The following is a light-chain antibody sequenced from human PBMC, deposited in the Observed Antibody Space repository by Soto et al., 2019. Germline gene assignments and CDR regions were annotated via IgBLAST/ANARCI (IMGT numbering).Light chain of an antibody. V-gene: IGLV6-57*02. CDR3: QSSDGNNMV. CDR1: SGSIASGY. J-gene: IGLJ2*01. Sequence: NFMLTQPHSVSESPGKTVTISCTGSSGSIASGYVQWYQQRPGSAPTTLIYEDNQSPAGVPDRFSGSIDSSSNSASLTISGLRPEDEADYYCQSSDGNNMVFGGGTKLTVL. CDR2: EDN.